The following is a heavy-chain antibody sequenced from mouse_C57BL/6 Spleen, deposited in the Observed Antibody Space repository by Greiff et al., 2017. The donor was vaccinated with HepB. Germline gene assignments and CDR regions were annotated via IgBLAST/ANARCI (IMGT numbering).Heavy chain of an antibody. V-gene: IGHV2-4*01. CDR1: GFSLTSYG. J-gene: IGHJ2*01. CDR2: IWSGGST. D-gene: IGHD4-1*01. CDR3: AKSNWDEYYFDY. Sequence: QVHVKQSGPGLVQPSQSLSITCTVSGFSLTSYGVHWVRQPPGKGLEWLGVIWSGGSTDYNAAFISRLSIGKDNSKSQVFFKMNSLQADDTAIYYCAKSNWDEYYFDYWGQGTTLTVSS.